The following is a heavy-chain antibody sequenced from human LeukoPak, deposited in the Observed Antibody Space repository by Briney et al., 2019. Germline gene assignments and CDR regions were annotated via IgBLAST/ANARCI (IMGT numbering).Heavy chain of an antibody. CDR1: GFTFSSYW. CDR3: ARVVGIAAAVGDY. J-gene: IGHJ4*02. V-gene: IGHV3-74*01. CDR2: INSDGSST. D-gene: IGHD6-13*01. Sequence: GGSLRLSCAASGFTFSSYWMHWVRQAPGKGLVWVSRINSDGSSTSYADSVKGRFTISRDNAKNTLYLQMNSLRAEDTAVYYCARVVGIAAAVGDYWGQGTLVTVSS.